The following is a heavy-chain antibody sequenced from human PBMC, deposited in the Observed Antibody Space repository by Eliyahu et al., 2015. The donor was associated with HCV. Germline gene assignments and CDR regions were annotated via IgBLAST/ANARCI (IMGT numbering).Heavy chain of an antibody. Sequence: QVQLQESGPGLVKPSETLSLTCTVSGGSISSYYWSWIRQPPGKGLEWIGYIYYSGSTNYNPSLKSRVTISVDTSKNQFSLKLSSVTAADTAVYYCARHSNDYGDLHVFFDYWGQGTLVTVSS. CDR1: GGSISSYY. CDR2: IYYSGST. D-gene: IGHD4-17*01. J-gene: IGHJ4*02. V-gene: IGHV4-59*08. CDR3: ARHSNDYGDLHVFFDY.